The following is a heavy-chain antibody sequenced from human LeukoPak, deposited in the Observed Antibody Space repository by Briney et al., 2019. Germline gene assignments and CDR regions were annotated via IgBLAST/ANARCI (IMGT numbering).Heavy chain of an antibody. Sequence: SETLSLTCTVSGGSMTTYYWSWIRQPPGKGLEWIGYIYYSGNTNYNPSLNSRVTISLDTSKKQFSLKLSSVTAADTAVYYCARDSARAIAARPLDAFDIWGQGTMVTVSS. D-gene: IGHD6-6*01. V-gene: IGHV4-59*12. CDR1: GGSMTTYY. CDR3: ARDSARAIAARPLDAFDI. J-gene: IGHJ3*02. CDR2: IYYSGNT.